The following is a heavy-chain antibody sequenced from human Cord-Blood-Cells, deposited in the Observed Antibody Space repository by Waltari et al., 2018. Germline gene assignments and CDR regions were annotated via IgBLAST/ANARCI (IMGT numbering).Heavy chain of an antibody. CDR3: ARDGLTGDGDPSDAFDI. Sequence: PSETLSLTCAVYGGSFSGYYWSWIRQPPGKGLEWIGEINHSGSTNYNPSLKSRVTISVDTSKNQFSLKLSSVTAADTAVYYCARDGLTGDGDPSDAFDIWGQGTMVTVSS. V-gene: IGHV4-34*01. CDR2: INHSGST. CDR1: GGSFSGYY. J-gene: IGHJ3*02. D-gene: IGHD7-27*01.